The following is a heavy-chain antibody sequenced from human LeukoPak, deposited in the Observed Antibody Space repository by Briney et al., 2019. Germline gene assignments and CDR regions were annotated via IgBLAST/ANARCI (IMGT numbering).Heavy chain of an antibody. J-gene: IGHJ4*02. Sequence: GGSLRLSCAASGFTFSNAWMSWVRQAPGKGLEWVGRIKSKTDGGTTDYAAPVKGRFTISRDDSKNTLYLQMNSLKTEDTAVYYCTTQYSSGWYWFFDYWGQGTLVTVSS. CDR2: IKSKTDGGTT. D-gene: IGHD6-19*01. V-gene: IGHV3-15*01. CDR3: TTQYSSGWYWFFDY. CDR1: GFTFSNAW.